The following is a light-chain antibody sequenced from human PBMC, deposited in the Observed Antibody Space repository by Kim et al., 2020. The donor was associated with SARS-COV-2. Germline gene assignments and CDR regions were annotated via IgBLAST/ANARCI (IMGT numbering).Light chain of an antibody. J-gene: IGLJ3*02. CDR2: QDN. Sequence: PGQTASITCSGYDLGDNYVCWYQQKPGQSPVLVIYQDNKWPSGIPGRFSGSNSGNTATLTISGTQALDAAVYYCQAWDRRTSTWVFGGGTKVTVL. CDR1: DLGDNY. V-gene: IGLV3-1*01. CDR3: QAWDRRTSTWV.